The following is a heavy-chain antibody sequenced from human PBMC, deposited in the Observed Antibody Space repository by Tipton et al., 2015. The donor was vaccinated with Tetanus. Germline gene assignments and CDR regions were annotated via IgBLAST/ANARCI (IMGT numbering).Heavy chain of an antibody. Sequence: SLRLSCAASGFTVSSNYMSWVRQAPGKGLEWVSVIYSGGSTYYADSVKGRFTISRDNSKNTLYLQMNSLRAEDTAVYYCARDSGSSGYPLDYWGQGTLVTVSS. CDR3: ARDSGSSGYPLDY. D-gene: IGHD3-22*01. CDR2: IYSGGST. V-gene: IGHV3-53*01. J-gene: IGHJ4*02. CDR1: GFTVSSNY.